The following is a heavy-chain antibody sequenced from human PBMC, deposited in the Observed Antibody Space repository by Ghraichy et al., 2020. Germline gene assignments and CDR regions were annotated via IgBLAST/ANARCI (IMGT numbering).Heavy chain of an antibody. Sequence: GVLNISCAASGFTFSTYSMNWVRQAPGKGLEWVSYISSGSGTRSYADSVKGRFIISRDNAKNSLYLQMTSLRDEDAAVYYCVREGVGAKAVGMDVWGQGTTVTVSS. D-gene: IGHD1-26*01. CDR1: GFTFSTYS. CDR3: VREGVGAKAVGMDV. V-gene: IGHV3-48*02. CDR2: ISSGSGTR. J-gene: IGHJ6*02.